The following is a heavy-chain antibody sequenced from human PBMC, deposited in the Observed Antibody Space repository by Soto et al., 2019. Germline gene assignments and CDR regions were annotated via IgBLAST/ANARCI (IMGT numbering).Heavy chain of an antibody. V-gene: IGHV3-23*01. J-gene: IGHJ4*02. CDR3: AKDGTFSSISLYYFDY. D-gene: IGHD3-3*02. CDR1: GFTFSPYA. Sequence: EVQLLESGGGLVQPGGSLRLSCAASGFTFSPYAMSWVRQAPGKGLEWVSAISGSGGGSYYAASVKGRFTISRDDSKNTLYLQMNSLRAEDTAVYYCAKDGTFSSISLYYFDYWGLGTLVTVSS. CDR2: ISGSGGGS.